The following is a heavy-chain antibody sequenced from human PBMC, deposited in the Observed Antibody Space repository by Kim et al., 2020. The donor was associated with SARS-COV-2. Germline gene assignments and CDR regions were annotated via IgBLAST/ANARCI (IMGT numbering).Heavy chain of an antibody. CDR3: VRGETDYYYYYMDV. J-gene: IGHJ6*03. V-gene: IGHV1-3*04. CDR1: GYIFTDYA. D-gene: IGHD1-26*01. CDR2: INTGNGNT. Sequence: ASVKVSCKASGYIFTDYAIHWVRQAPGQRLEWMGWINTGNGNTKYSQKFQGRFTVTGDTSANTAYLELSSLTSEDTAVYYCVRGETDYYYYYMDVWGKRT.